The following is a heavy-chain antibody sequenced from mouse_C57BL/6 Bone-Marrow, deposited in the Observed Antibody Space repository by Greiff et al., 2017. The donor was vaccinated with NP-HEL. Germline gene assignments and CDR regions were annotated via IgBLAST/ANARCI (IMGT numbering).Heavy chain of an antibody. Sequence: EVKLVESGGGLVQPGGSMNLSCVASGFTFSNYWMNWVRQSPEQGLEWVAHISLTSDNYATHYAESVKGRFTISRDDSTSSVYLQMINLRAEDTGIYYCTTTVVANFDVWGTGTTVTVSS. CDR2: ISLTSDNYAT. D-gene: IGHD1-1*01. V-gene: IGHV6-3*01. J-gene: IGHJ1*03. CDR1: GFTFSNYW. CDR3: TTTVVANFDV.